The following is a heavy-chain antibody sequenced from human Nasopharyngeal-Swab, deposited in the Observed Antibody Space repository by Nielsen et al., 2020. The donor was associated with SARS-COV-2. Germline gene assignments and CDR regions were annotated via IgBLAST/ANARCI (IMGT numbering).Heavy chain of an antibody. V-gene: IGHV1-46*01. CDR2: INPTDGST. CDR1: GYTFTSYY. CDR3: ARVLPFRITGTSGMDV. Sequence: ASVKVSCKASGYTFTSYYLHWVRQAPGQGLEWMGIINPTDGSTSYAQQFEGRVTMTRVTSTSTVYMELNSLRSEDTAVYYCARVLPFRITGTSGMDVWGQETTVTVSS. J-gene: IGHJ6*02. D-gene: IGHD1-7*01.